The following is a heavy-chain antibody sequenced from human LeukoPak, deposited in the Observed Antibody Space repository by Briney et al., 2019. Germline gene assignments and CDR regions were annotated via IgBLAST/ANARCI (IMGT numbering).Heavy chain of an antibody. CDR3: AKDSYDILTGTGAHDY. Sequence: GGSLRLSCAASGFTFSNYAMNWVRQAPGKGLEWVSYISSSSSTIYYADSVKGRFTISRDNSKNTLYLQMNSLRAEDTAVYYCAKDSYDILTGTGAHDYWGQGTLVTVSS. D-gene: IGHD3-9*01. CDR1: GFTFSNYA. CDR2: ISSSSSTI. J-gene: IGHJ4*02. V-gene: IGHV3-48*01.